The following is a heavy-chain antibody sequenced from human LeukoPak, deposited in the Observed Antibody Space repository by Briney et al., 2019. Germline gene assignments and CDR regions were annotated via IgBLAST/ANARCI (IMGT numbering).Heavy chain of an antibody. J-gene: IGHJ4*02. V-gene: IGHV3-11*01. Sequence: GGSLRLSCAASGFTFSDYYMSWIRQAPGKGLEWLSYISKNGKTIYYADSVKGRFTISRDNAKKSVYLQMNSLRAEDTAVYYCARDSDSANPDYWGQGTLVTVSS. D-gene: IGHD3-3*01. CDR3: ARDSDSANPDY. CDR2: ISKNGKTI. CDR1: GFTFSDYY.